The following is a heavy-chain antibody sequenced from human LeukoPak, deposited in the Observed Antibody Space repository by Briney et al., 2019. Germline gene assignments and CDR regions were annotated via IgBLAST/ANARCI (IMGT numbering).Heavy chain of an antibody. D-gene: IGHD1-7*01. CDR3: ARVNYRFGIDV. J-gene: IGHJ6*04. CDR2: ISSTGGTI. Sequence: GGSLRLSCAASGFTFSSNSMSWVRQAPGKGLEWVSYISSTGGTIYYADSMKGRFTISRDNAKNSLYLQMNSLRVEDTAVYYCARVNYRFGIDVRGKGTTVTVSS. CDR1: GFTFSSNS. V-gene: IGHV3-48*04.